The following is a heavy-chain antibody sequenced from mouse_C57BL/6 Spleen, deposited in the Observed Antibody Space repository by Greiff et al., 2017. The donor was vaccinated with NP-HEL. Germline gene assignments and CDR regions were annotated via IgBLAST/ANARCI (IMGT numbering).Heavy chain of an antibody. D-gene: IGHD3-2*02. CDR2: IYPGSGST. Sequence: QIQLQQPGAELVKPGASVKMSCKASGYTFSSYWITWVKQRPGQGLEWIGDIYPGSGSTNYNEKFKSKATLTVDTSSSTAYMQLSSLTSEDSAVYYCARGGSGPDYWGQGTTLTVSS. CDR3: ARGGSGPDY. CDR1: GYTFSSYW. J-gene: IGHJ2*01. V-gene: IGHV1-55*01.